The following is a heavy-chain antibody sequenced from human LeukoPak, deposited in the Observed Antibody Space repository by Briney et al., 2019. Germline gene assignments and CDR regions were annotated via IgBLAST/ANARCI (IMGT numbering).Heavy chain of an antibody. J-gene: IGHJ4*02. CDR3: ASFGISWTSAY. CDR1: GFTFSSYG. Sequence: PGRSLRLSCAASGFTFSSYGMHWVRQAPGKGLVWVARISDGGSYRSHVGSVEGRFTISRDNVRNILYLHMNDLRGEDTAVYYCASFGISWTSAYWGQGTLVTVSS. D-gene: IGHD2-21*01. V-gene: IGHV3-74*01. CDR2: ISDGGSYR.